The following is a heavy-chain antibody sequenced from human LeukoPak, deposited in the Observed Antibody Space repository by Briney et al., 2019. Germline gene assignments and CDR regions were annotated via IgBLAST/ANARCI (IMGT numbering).Heavy chain of an antibody. J-gene: IGHJ4*02. CDR1: GFTFSNAW. CDR2: IKSNTDGGTT. V-gene: IGHV3-15*01. Sequence: PGGSLRLSCAASGFTFSNAWMSWVRQAPGKGLEWLGRIKSNTDGGTTDYAAPVKGRFTISRDDSKNTLYLQMNSLKTEDTAVYYCTTVQTWGSYYFDYWGQGTLVTVSS. CDR3: TTVQTWGSYYFDY. D-gene: IGHD7-27*01.